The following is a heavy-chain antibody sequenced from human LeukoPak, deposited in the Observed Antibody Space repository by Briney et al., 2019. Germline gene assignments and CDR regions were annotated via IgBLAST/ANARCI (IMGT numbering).Heavy chain of an antibody. CDR3: AREDGSGWYYFDY. CDR1: GFTFSSYA. J-gene: IGHJ4*02. D-gene: IGHD6-19*01. V-gene: IGHV3-33*08. CDR2: IWYDGSNK. Sequence: GGSLRLSCAASGFTFSSYAMSWVRQAPGKGLEWVAVIWYDGSNKYYADSVKGRFTISRDNSKNTLYLQMNSLRAEDTAVYYCAREDGSGWYYFDYWGQGTLVTVSS.